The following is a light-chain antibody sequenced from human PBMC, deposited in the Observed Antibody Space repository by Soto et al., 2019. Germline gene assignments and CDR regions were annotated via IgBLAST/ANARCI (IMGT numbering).Light chain of an antibody. CDR1: QSVSSSY. CDR3: QLYDSSWT. V-gene: IGKV3-20*01. J-gene: IGKJ1*01. Sequence: EIVLTQSPGTLSLSPGERATLSCRASQSVSSSYLAWYKQKPGQAPRLLIYGASSRATGIPDRFSGSGSVTDFALTISRLQAEDFAVYYCQLYDSSWTFGRGTKVELK. CDR2: GAS.